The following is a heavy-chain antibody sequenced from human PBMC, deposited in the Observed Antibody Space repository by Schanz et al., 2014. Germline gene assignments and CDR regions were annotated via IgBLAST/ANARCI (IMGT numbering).Heavy chain of an antibody. V-gene: IGHV4-61*02. J-gene: IGHJ2*01. CDR1: GGSIRSGTYY. D-gene: IGHD1-1*01. CDR3: ARDTTWRLDL. CDR2: VFPNGIT. Sequence: QVQLQESGPGLVKPSQTLSLTCTVSGGSIRSGTYYWSWIRQPAGKALEWVGRVFPNGITNYNPSRRSRVPISLDTAKNQCSLTLTSLAAADTAVYYCARDTTWRLDLWGRGTLVTVSS.